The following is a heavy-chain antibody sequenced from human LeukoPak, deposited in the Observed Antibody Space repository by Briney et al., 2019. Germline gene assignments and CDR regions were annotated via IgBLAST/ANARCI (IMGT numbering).Heavy chain of an antibody. Sequence: PGGSLRLSCAASGFTFDDYGMSWVRQAPGKGLEWVASIKQDGSEKYYVDSVKGRFTISRDNAKNSLYLQMNSLRAEDTAVYYCARDRNTDFWSGYYTNYFDYWGQGTLVTVSS. V-gene: IGHV3-7*01. CDR3: ARDRNTDFWSGYYTNYFDY. CDR1: GFTFDDYG. CDR2: IKQDGSEK. J-gene: IGHJ4*02. D-gene: IGHD3-3*01.